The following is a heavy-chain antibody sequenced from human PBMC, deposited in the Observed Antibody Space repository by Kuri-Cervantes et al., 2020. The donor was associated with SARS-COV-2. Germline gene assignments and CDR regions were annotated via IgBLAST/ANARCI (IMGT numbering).Heavy chain of an antibody. J-gene: IGHJ4*02. CDR1: GFTFSDCS. Sequence: LSLTCAASGFTFSDCSMHWVRQAPGKGLEWVAVMSYDGSNIYYADSVKGRFTISRDNSKNTLYLQMNSLRAEDTAIYYCATLFDSSGFMFDYWVQGTLVTVSS. V-gene: IGHV3-30*04. D-gene: IGHD3-22*01. CDR2: MSYDGSNI. CDR3: ATLFDSSGFMFDY.